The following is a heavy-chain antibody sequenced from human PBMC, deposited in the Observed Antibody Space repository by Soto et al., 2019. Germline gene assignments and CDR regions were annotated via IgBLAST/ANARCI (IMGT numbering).Heavy chain of an antibody. D-gene: IGHD6-19*01. CDR3: AREGGSGWSSYYYYGMDV. CDR2: IIPIFGTA. CDR1: EGTFSSYA. J-gene: IGHJ6*02. V-gene: IGHV1-69*01. Sequence: QVQLVQSGAEVKKPGSSVKVSCKASEGTFSSYAISWVRQAPGQGLEWMGGIIPIFGTANYAQKFQGRVTITADESTSTAYMELSSLRSEDTAVYYCAREGGSGWSSYYYYGMDVWGQGTTVTVSS.